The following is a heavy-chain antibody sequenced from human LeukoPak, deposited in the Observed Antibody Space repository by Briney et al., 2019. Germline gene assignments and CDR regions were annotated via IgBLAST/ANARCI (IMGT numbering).Heavy chain of an antibody. Sequence: GGSLRLPCATSGFTFDDYAMHWVRQTPGKGLEWVSLISGDGTGIFYADSVKGRFTISRDNSKKSLYVQMNSLRPEDTALYFCAKGAYTYGYVGSIDIWGQGTMVTVAS. D-gene: IGHD5-18*01. J-gene: IGHJ3*02. CDR2: ISGDGTGI. CDR3: AKGAYTYGYVGSIDI. V-gene: IGHV3-43*02. CDR1: GFTFDDYA.